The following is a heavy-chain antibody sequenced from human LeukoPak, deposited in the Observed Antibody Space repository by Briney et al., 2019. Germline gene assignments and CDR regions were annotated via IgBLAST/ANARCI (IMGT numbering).Heavy chain of an antibody. Sequence: ASVKVSCKASGYTFSNYDINWVRQATGQGLEWMGWMNPSSGNTGYAQKFQDRVTMTRNTTISTAYMQLSSLKSEDTAVYYCARASYSGSYYANPVDYWGQGTLVTVSS. V-gene: IGHV1-8*01. CDR3: ARASYSGSYYANPVDY. CDR1: GYTFSNYD. J-gene: IGHJ4*02. D-gene: IGHD1-26*01. CDR2: MNPSSGNT.